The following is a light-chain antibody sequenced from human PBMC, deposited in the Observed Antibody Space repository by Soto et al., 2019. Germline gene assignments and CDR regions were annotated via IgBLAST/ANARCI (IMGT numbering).Light chain of an antibody. Sequence: QSVLTQPPSASGSPGQSVTISCTGTSSDVGGYNSVSWYQQHPGKAPKLMIYEVSQRPSGVPVRFSGSKSGNTASLTVSGLQAEDEADYYCSSFAGSDNVLFGGGTQLTVL. J-gene: IGLJ2*01. CDR1: SSDVGGYNS. V-gene: IGLV2-8*01. CDR2: EVS. CDR3: SSFAGSDNVL.